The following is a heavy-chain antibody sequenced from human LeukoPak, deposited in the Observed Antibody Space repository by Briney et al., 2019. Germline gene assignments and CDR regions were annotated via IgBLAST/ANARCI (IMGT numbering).Heavy chain of an antibody. CDR2: IFYSGST. Sequence: SETLSLTCTVSGGSITTYYWSWIRQPPGKGLEWIGFIFYSGSTNYNPSLKSRVTISLNTSKTQFSLKMSTVTAADTAVYYCARDLSHGDFDYWGQGTLVTVSS. CDR3: ARDLSHGDFDY. CDR1: GGSITTYY. D-gene: IGHD4-17*01. J-gene: IGHJ4*02. V-gene: IGHV4-59*12.